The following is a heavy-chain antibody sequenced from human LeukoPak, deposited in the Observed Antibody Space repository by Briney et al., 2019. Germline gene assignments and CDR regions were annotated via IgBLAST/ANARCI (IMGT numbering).Heavy chain of an antibody. J-gene: IGHJ5*02. V-gene: IGHV1-18*01. D-gene: IGHD2-15*01. CDR1: GYTFTQYL. Sequence: ASVKVSRKASGYTFTQYLIRWVRQAAGQGPAWMGWISAYNGKTNYAQNLQGRVIITTDTATSTAYLELRSLRFDDAAVYYCSRGDKSGRWSWFDPWGQGTPVTVSS. CDR2: ISAYNGKT. CDR3: SRGDKSGRWSWFDP.